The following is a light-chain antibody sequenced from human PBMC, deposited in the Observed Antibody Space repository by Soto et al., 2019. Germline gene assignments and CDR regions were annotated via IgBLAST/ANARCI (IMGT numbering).Light chain of an antibody. J-gene: IGKJ2*01. CDR2: GAS. V-gene: IGKV1-6*01. Sequence: AIQMTQSPSSLSASVGDRVTITCRASQDIRNDLGWFQQKPGKAPRLLIYGASSLQSGVPSRFSGSGSGTDFPLTISSLQPEDFATYYCLQDYNHPFTFGQGTKLEIK. CDR1: QDIRND. CDR3: LQDYNHPFT.